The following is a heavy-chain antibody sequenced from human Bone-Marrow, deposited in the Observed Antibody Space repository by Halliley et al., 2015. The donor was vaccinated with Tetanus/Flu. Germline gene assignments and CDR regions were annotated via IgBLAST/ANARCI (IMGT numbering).Heavy chain of an antibody. CDR2: VSSDGGST. Sequence: SLRLSCAASGFTFSIYDMNWVRQAPGKGLEYVSGVSSDGGSTYYGNSVKGRFTISRDNSKNTLYLQMNSLRAEDTAVYYCARDRHSHSLFDYWGQGTLVTVSS. D-gene: IGHD1-26*01. J-gene: IGHJ4*02. CDR3: ARDRHSHSLFDY. V-gene: IGHV3-64*01. CDR1: GFTFSIYD.